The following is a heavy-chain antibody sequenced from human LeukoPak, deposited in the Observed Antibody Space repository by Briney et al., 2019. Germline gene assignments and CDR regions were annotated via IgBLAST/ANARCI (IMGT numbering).Heavy chain of an antibody. Sequence: PETLSLTCTVSGGSISSYYWSWIRQPAGKGLEWIGRIYTSGSTKYNPSLKSRVTISVDTSKNQFSLRLSSVTAADTAVYYCARVHSGYRQCYFDYWGQGMLVTVSS. D-gene: IGHD3-16*02. CDR1: GGSISSYY. J-gene: IGHJ4*02. CDR3: ARVHSGYRQCYFDY. V-gene: IGHV4-4*07. CDR2: IYTSGST.